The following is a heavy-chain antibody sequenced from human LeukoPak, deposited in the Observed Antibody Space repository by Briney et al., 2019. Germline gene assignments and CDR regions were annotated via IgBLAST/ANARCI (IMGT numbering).Heavy chain of an antibody. CDR1: GDSISSHY. J-gene: IGHJ6*03. D-gene: IGHD6-13*01. CDR2: IYYSGST. V-gene: IGHV4-59*11. Sequence: SETLSLTCTVSGDSISSHYWSWIRQPPGKGLEWIGHIYYSGSTNYHPSLKSRVTISVDTSKNQFSLKLSSVTAADTAVYYCAGTAATLVDYYYYYMDVWGKGTTVTVSS. CDR3: AGTAATLVDYYYYYMDV.